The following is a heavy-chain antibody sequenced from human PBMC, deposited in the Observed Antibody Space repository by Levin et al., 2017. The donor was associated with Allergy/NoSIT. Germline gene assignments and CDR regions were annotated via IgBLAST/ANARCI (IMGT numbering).Heavy chain of an antibody. CDR1: GGTFSSYA. CDR2: IIPIFGTA. J-gene: IGHJ4*02. Sequence: KISCKASGGTFSSYAISWVRQAPGQGLEWMGGIIPIFGTANYAQKFQGRVTITADESTSTAYMELSSLRSEDTAVYYCARVLRYFDWSNAFDYWGQGTLVTVSS. V-gene: IGHV1-69*01. D-gene: IGHD3-9*01. CDR3: ARVLRYFDWSNAFDY.